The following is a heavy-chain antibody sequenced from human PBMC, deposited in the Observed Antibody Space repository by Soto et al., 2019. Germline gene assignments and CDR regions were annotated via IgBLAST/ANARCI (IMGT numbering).Heavy chain of an antibody. CDR1: GAFLNNFF. CDR2: VSKGGDAADLSEGETT. J-gene: IGHJ5*02. V-gene: IGHV4-59*01. Sequence: QVQLQESGPGLVRPSETLSLTCTVSGAFLNNFFWCWIRQTPAQGLVWIGYVSKGGDAADLSEGETTGYNYSIESRTNISLDLPKNHFSLRLTSATAADTAVYYWARDRGGITVSSKPLGEWFAPWGQGTLVTVSS. D-gene: IGHD3-16*01. CDR3: ARDRGGITVSSKPLGEWFAP.